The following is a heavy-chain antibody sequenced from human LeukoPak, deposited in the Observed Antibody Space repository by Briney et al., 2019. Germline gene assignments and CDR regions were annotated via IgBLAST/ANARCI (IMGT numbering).Heavy chain of an antibody. J-gene: IGHJ4*02. CDR3: ARVRIAGKYYFDY. V-gene: IGHV3-11*05. D-gene: IGHD6-13*01. CDR1: GYTFSDYY. Sequence: GGSLRLSCAASGYTFSDYYMSWIRQAPGKGLEWVSYISSSSSYTNYADSVKGRFTISRDNAKNSLYLQMNSLRAEDTAVYYCARVRIAGKYYFDYWGQGTLVTVSS. CDR2: ISSSSSYT.